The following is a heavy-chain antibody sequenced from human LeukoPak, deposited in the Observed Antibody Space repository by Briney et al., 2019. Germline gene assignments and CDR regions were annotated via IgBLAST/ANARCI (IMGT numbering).Heavy chain of an antibody. CDR1: GGSFSDYY. CDR3: ATDYYDSSGYYYFDY. Sequence: SETLSLTCAVYGGSFSDYYWSWIRQSPGKGLEWIGEINHSGSTYYNPSLKSRVTISLDTSKSQFSLKLTSVTAADTAVYYCATDYYDSSGYYYFDYWGQGTLVTVSS. J-gene: IGHJ4*02. CDR2: INHSGST. D-gene: IGHD3-22*01. V-gene: IGHV4-34*01.